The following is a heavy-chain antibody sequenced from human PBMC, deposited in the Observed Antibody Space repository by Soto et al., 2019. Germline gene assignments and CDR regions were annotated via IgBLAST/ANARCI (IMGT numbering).Heavy chain of an antibody. Sequence: QITLKESGPTLVKPTQTLTLTCTFSGFSLSTSGVGVAWIRQPPGKALEWLALIYWDDDKRYRPSLETRLTITKDTSKNQVVLTMTNVDSVDTATYYCAYLPCSGGSCYWFSYSGMDVRGQGTTVIVSS. J-gene: IGHJ6*02. D-gene: IGHD2-15*01. CDR3: AYLPCSGGSCYWFSYSGMDV. CDR2: IYWDDDK. V-gene: IGHV2-5*02. CDR1: GFSLSTSGVG.